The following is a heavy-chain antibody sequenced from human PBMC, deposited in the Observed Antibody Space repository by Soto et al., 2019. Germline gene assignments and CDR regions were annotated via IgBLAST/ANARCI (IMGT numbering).Heavy chain of an antibody. Sequence: EVQLLESGGGLVQPGGSLRLSCAASGFTFSSYAMSWVRQAPGKGLEWVSAISGSGGSTYYADSVKGRFTISRDHSKNTLYLQMNSLRAEDTAVYYCAKDRSIVATIRWPTDYWGQGTLVTVSS. CDR2: ISGSGGST. J-gene: IGHJ4*02. CDR3: AKDRSIVATIRWPTDY. D-gene: IGHD5-12*01. V-gene: IGHV3-23*01. CDR1: GFTFSSYA.